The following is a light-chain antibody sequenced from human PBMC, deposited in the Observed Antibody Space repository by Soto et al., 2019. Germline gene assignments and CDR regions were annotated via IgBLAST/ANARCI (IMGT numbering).Light chain of an antibody. CDR1: QSVLYSSNNKNY. CDR3: QQYYSTPRWT. CDR2: WAS. V-gene: IGKV4-1*01. J-gene: IGKJ1*01. Sequence: DIVMTQSPGSLAVSLGERATINCKSSQSVLYSSNNKNYLAWYQQKPGQPPKLLIYWASTRESGVPDRFSGSGSGTDFTLTISSLQAEDVAVYYCQQYYSTPRWTFGKGTKVDIK.